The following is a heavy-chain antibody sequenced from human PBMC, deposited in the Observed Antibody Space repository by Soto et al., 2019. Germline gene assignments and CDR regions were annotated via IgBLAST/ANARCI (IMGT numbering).Heavy chain of an antibody. D-gene: IGHD3-10*01. CDR1: GGSISSYY. V-gene: IGHV4-59*04. CDR3: ARLLWFGELLSRGFDY. Sequence: SETLSLTCTVSGGSISSYYWSWIRQPPGKGLEWIGYIYYSGSTYYNPSLKSRVTISVDTSKNQFSLKLSSVTAADTAVYYCARLLWFGELLSRGFDYWGQGTLVTVSS. CDR2: IYYSGST. J-gene: IGHJ4*02.